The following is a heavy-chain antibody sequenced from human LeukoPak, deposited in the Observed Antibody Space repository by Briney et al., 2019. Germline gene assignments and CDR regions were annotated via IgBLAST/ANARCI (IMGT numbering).Heavy chain of an antibody. CDR1: GFTFSSYR. Sequence: GGSLRLSCAASGFTFSSYRMSWVRQAPGKGLEWVANIKQDGSEKYYVDSVKGRFTISRDNAKNSLYLQMNSLRAEDTAVYYCAREGPGIVGATIWLWGQGTLVTVSS. CDR3: AREGPGIVGATIWL. J-gene: IGHJ4*02. CDR2: IKQDGSEK. D-gene: IGHD1-26*01. V-gene: IGHV3-7*01.